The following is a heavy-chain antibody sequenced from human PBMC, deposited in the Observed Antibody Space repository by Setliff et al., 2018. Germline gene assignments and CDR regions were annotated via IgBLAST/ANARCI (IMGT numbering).Heavy chain of an antibody. J-gene: IGHJ4*02. Sequence: SETLSLTCTVPGGSISSISYYWGWIRQPPGKGLEWIGTVYDSGTTYYNPSLKSRVTIFVDTSKNQFSLNLNSVTAADTGVYYCARTGTYRYSDYWGQGTRVTVSS. CDR1: GGSISSISYY. V-gene: IGHV4-39*01. CDR3: ARTGTYRYSDY. D-gene: IGHD1-1*01. CDR2: VYDSGTT.